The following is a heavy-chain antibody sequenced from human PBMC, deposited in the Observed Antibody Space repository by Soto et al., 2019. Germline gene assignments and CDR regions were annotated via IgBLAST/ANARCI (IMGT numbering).Heavy chain of an antibody. Sequence: GGSLRLSCAASGFTFSDYYMSWIRQAPGKGLEWVSYISSSGSTIYYADSVKGRFTISRDNAKNSLYLQMNSLRAEDTAVYYCARVVGRYCSSTSCSQYYYYYMDVWGKGTTVTVSS. CDR2: ISSSGSTI. V-gene: IGHV3-11*01. CDR3: ARVVGRYCSSTSCSQYYYYYMDV. CDR1: GFTFSDYY. J-gene: IGHJ6*03. D-gene: IGHD2-2*01.